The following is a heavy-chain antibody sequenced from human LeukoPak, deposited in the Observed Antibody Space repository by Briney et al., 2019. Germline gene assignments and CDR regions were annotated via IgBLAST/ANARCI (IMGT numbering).Heavy chain of an antibody. CDR2: IYTSGST. V-gene: IGHV4-4*07. CDR1: GGSISSYY. J-gene: IGHJ1*01. D-gene: IGHD3-22*01. CDR3: ATYYYDSSGYYDGEGAEYFQH. Sequence: SETLSLTCTVSGGSISSYYWSWIRQPAGKGLEWIGRIYTSGSTNYNPSLKSRVTMSVDTSKNQFSLKLSSVTAADTAVYHCATYYYDSSGYYDGEGAEYFQHWGQGTLVTVSS.